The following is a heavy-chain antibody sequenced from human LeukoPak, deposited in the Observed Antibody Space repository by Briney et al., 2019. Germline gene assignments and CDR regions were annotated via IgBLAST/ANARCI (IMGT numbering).Heavy chain of an antibody. Sequence: NASETLSLTCTVSGGSISSSSYYWGWIRHPPGKGLEWIGSIDYSGSTYYNPSLKSRVTISVDTSKNQFSLKLSSVTAADTAVYYCAIYDFWSDGTYYFDYWGQGTLVTVSS. CDR1: GGSISSSSYY. D-gene: IGHD3-3*01. CDR3: AIYDFWSDGTYYFDY. V-gene: IGHV4-39*01. J-gene: IGHJ4*02. CDR2: IDYSGST.